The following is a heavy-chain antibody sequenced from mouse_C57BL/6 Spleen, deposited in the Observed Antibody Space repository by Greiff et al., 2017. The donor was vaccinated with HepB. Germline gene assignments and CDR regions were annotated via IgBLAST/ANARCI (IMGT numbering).Heavy chain of an antibody. D-gene: IGHD4-1*01. V-gene: IGHV14-4*01. CDR2: IDPENGDT. Sequence: EVKLQQSGAELVRPGASVKLSCTASGFNIKDDYMHWVKQRPEQGLEWIGWIDPENGDTEYASKFQGKATITADTSSNTAYLQLSSLTSEDTAVYYCTTNWDVTYWGQGTTLTVSS. J-gene: IGHJ2*01. CDR3: TTNWDVTY. CDR1: GFNIKDDY.